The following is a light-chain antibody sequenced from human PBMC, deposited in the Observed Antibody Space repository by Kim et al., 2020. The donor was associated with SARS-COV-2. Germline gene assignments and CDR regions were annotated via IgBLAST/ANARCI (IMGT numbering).Light chain of an antibody. CDR3: QQRSNRPQT. V-gene: IGKV3-11*01. CDR2: DVS. J-gene: IGKJ1*01. CDR1: QSVGSY. Sequence: LSPGERATRACKASQSVGSYLAWYQQKPGQAPRLLIYDVSHRATGSPDRFTGSGYGTDFTLTINTLEPEDSAVYFCQQRSNRPQTFGQGTKVDIK.